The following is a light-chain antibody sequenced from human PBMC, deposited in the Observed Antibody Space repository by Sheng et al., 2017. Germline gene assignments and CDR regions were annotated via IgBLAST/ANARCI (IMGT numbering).Light chain of an antibody. J-gene: IGLJ1*01. Sequence: QSALTQPPSASGSPGQSVTISCTGTSSDVGGYNYVSWYQQHPGKAPKLMIYEVSKRPSGVPDRFSGSKSGNTASLTVSGLQAEDEADYYCTSYAGXTILXYLVF. CDR1: SSDVGGYNY. V-gene: IGLV2-8*01. CDR3: TSYAGXTILXYLV. CDR2: EVS.